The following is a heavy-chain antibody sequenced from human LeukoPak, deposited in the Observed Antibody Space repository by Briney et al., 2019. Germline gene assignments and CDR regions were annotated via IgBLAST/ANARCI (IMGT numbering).Heavy chain of an antibody. CDR1: GYSISDGYH. CDR2: ISGSGGST. Sequence: ETLSLTCGVSGYSISDGYHWGWIRQPPGKGLEWVSAISGSGGSTYYADSVKGRFTISRDNSKNTLYLQMNSLRAEDTAVYYCAKDQYDSSGYFILPCDYWGQGTLVTVSS. D-gene: IGHD3-22*01. J-gene: IGHJ4*02. CDR3: AKDQYDSSGYFILPCDY. V-gene: IGHV3-23*01.